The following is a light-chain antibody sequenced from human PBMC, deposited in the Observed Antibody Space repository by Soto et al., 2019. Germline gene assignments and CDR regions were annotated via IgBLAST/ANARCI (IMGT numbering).Light chain of an antibody. J-gene: IGLJ2*01. CDR2: DVS. CDR1: SSDVAGYNY. Sequence: QSALTQPASVSGSPGQSITISCTGTSSDVAGYNYVSWYQQHPGKAPKLMIYDVSNRPSRVSNRFSGSKSGNTASLTISGLQAEDEADYYCSSYTSSSTPIFGGGTKLTVL. V-gene: IGLV2-14*01. CDR3: SSYTSSSTPI.